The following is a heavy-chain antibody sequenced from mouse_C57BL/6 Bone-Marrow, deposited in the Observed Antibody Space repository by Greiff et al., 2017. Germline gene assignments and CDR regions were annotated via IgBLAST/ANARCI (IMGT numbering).Heavy chain of an antibody. CDR2: LDPENGDT. J-gene: IGHJ4*01. CDR1: GFNIKDDY. D-gene: IGHD1-2*01. CDR3: TTYGPYAMDY. Sequence: EVQGVESGAELVRPGASVKLSCTASGFNIKDDYMHWVKQRPEQGLEWIGWLDPENGDTEYASKFQGKATITADTSSNTAYLQLSSLTSEDTAVYYCTTYGPYAMDYWGQGTSVTVSS. V-gene: IGHV14-4*01.